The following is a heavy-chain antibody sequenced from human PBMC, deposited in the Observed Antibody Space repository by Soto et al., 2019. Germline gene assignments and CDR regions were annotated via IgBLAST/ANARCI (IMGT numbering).Heavy chain of an antibody. D-gene: IGHD2-15*01. CDR2: IYSGGST. V-gene: IGHV3-66*01. Sequence: EVQLVESGGGLVQPGGSLRLSCAASGFTVSSNYMSWVRQAPGKGLEWVSVIYSGGSTYYADSVKGRFTISRDNSKNTLYLQMNSLRAEDTAVYYRAREYCSGGSCYAEYFQHWGQGTLVTVSS. CDR3: AREYCSGGSCYAEYFQH. CDR1: GFTVSSNY. J-gene: IGHJ1*01.